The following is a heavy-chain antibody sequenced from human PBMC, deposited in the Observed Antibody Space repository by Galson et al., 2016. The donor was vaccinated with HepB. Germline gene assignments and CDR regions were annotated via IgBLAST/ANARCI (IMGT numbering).Heavy chain of an antibody. D-gene: IGHD1-14*01. V-gene: IGHV3-11*01. CDR2: ISGSGTSI. Sequence: SLRLSCAASGFTFSDYYMSWVRQAPGKGLEWLSIISGSGTSIYYADSVKGRFTVSRDNTKNLVYLQTNSLSAEDPAVYYGARDRIPDRYYGLSVWGQGTTVTVSS. J-gene: IGHJ6*02. CDR1: GFTFSDYY. CDR3: ARDRIPDRYYGLSV.